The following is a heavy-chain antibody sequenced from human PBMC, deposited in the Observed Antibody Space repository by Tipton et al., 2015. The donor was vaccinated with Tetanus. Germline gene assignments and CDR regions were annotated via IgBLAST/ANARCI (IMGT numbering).Heavy chain of an antibody. V-gene: IGHV4-34*01. CDR3: ARVACSSTSCYSHYFDY. D-gene: IGHD2-2*01. Sequence: LRLSCTVSGGSFSLYYWNWVRQSPGKGLEWIGEISHSGSSSYSPSLKSRVTISVDTSENQISLMLTSVTAADTAVYYCARVACSSTSCYSHYFDYWGPGSLVTVSS. CDR1: GGSFSLYY. CDR2: ISHSGSS. J-gene: IGHJ4*02.